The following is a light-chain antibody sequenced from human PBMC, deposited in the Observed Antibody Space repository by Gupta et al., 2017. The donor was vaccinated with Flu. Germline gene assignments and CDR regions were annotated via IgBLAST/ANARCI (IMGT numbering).Light chain of an antibody. CDR1: SSDVGGYNY. Sequence: TSSDVGGYNYVSWYQEYPGKAPKVMIYDVTKRPSGVPDRFSGSKSGNTASLTISGLQAEDEADYYCCSYAGSNSYVFGSGTKVTVL. CDR3: CSYAGSNSYV. J-gene: IGLJ1*01. V-gene: IGLV2-11*01. CDR2: DVT.